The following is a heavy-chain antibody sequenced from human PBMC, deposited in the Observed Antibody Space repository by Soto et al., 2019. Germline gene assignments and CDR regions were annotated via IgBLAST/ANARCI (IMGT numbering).Heavy chain of an antibody. CDR1: GYTFTSYG. CDR3: ARDGVNYDILTGYYPIPYYFDY. Sequence: ASVKVSCKASGYTFTSYGISWVRQAPGQGLEWMGWISAYNGNTNYAQKLQGRVTMTTDTSTSTAYMELRSLRSDDTAVYYCARDGVNYDILTGYYPIPYYFDYWGQGTLVTVSS. D-gene: IGHD3-9*01. J-gene: IGHJ4*02. CDR2: ISAYNGNT. V-gene: IGHV1-18*01.